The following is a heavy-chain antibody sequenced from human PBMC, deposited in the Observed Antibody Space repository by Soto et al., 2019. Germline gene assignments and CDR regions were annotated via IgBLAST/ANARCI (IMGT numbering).Heavy chain of an antibody. Sequence: QVQLQESGPGLVKPSETLSLTCTVSGGSISSYYWSWIRQPPGKGLEWIGYIYYSGSTNYNPSLKSRVTISVDTSKNQFSLKLSSVTAADTAVYYCARGLRPVGFDPWGQGTLVTVSS. CDR3: ARGLRPVGFDP. CDR2: IYYSGST. V-gene: IGHV4-59*01. J-gene: IGHJ5*02. CDR1: GGSISSYY.